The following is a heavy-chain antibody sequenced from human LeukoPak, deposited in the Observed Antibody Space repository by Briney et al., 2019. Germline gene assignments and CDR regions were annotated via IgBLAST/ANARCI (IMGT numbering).Heavy chain of an antibody. CDR2: MNPNSGNT. D-gene: IGHD3-22*01. V-gene: IGHV1-8*02. CDR1: GYTFTGYY. Sequence: ASVKVSCKASGYTFTGYYMHWVRQATGQGLEWMGWMNPNSGNTGYAQKFQGRVTMTRNTSISTAYMELSSLRSEDTAVYYCARAYYYDSSGYYGPGSDIWGQGTMVTVSS. CDR3: ARAYYYDSSGYYGPGSDI. J-gene: IGHJ3*02.